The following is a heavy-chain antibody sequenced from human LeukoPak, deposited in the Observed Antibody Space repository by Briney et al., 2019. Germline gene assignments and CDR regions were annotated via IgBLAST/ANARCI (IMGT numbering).Heavy chain of an antibody. Sequence: PSETLPLTCSVSGDSITTYDWSWIRQPAGKGLEWLGQIFTSGSATYNSSLKSRLTMSVDKSKNQVSLKLISITAADTAIYYCARHSPSGWYFFDLWGRGTLVTVSA. CDR3: ARHSPSGWYFFDL. V-gene: IGHV4-4*07. J-gene: IGHJ4*02. CDR1: GDSITTYD. D-gene: IGHD6-19*01. CDR2: IFTSGSA.